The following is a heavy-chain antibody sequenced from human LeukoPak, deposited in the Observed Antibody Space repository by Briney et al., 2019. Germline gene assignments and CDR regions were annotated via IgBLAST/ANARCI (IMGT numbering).Heavy chain of an antibody. V-gene: IGHV4-61*02. D-gene: IGHD1-7*01. CDR3: ARDRRTGTTFSFDY. CDR2: IYTSGST. J-gene: IGHJ4*02. CDR1: GGSISSGSYY. Sequence: SETLSLTCTVSGGSISSGSYYWSWIRQPAGKGLEWTGRIYTSGSTNYNPSLKSRVTISVDTSKNQFSLKLSSVTAADTAVYYCARDRRTGTTFSFDYWGQGTLVTVSS.